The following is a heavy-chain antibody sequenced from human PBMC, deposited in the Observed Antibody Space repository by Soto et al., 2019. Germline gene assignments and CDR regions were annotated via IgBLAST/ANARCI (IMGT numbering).Heavy chain of an antibody. Sequence: GGSLRLSCAASGFTFSSYAMSWVRQAPGKGLEWVSAISGSGGSTYYADSVKGRFTISRDNSKNTLYLQMNSLRAEDTAVYYCAKGGTIFRMKGPNWFDPWGQGTLVTVSS. J-gene: IGHJ5*02. CDR3: AKGGTIFRMKGPNWFDP. V-gene: IGHV3-23*01. CDR1: GFTFSSYA. D-gene: IGHD3-9*01. CDR2: ISGSGGST.